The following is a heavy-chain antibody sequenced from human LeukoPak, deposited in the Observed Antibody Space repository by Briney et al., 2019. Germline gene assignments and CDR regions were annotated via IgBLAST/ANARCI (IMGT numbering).Heavy chain of an antibody. D-gene: IGHD2-15*01. CDR3: MRPLDHRMVAAIDY. CDR1: GGSISSGTYF. Sequence: SETLSLTCTVSGGSISSGTYFWGWIRQSPGKGLEWIGSVYYTGGTYYNPSLKSRVSIVVDTSRNQFSLKLSSVTAADTAFYFCMRPLDHRMVAAIDYWGQGTLVTVSS. CDR2: VYYTGGT. J-gene: IGHJ4*02. V-gene: IGHV4-39*01.